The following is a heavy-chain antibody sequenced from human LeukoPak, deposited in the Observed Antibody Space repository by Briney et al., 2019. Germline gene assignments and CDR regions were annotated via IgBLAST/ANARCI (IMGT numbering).Heavy chain of an antibody. Sequence: SETLSLTCTVSGGSISSSSYYWGWIRQPPGKGLEWIGSIYYSGSTYYNPSLKSRVTISVDTSKNQFSLKLSSVTAADTAVYYCATTGHIVVVTAITWGQGTLVTVSS. J-gene: IGHJ5*02. CDR3: ATTGHIVVVTAIT. D-gene: IGHD2-21*02. V-gene: IGHV4-39*01. CDR2: IYYSGST. CDR1: GGSISSSSYY.